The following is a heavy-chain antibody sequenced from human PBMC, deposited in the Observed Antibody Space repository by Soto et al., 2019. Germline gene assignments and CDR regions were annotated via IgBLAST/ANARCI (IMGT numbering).Heavy chain of an antibody. CDR2: ISYDGSNK. CDR3: ARDRLRYNWNDFPYYYYGMDV. J-gene: IGHJ6*02. V-gene: IGHV3-30-3*01. D-gene: IGHD1-1*01. Sequence: QVQLVESGGGVVQPGRSLRLSCAASGFTFSSYAMHWVRQAPGKGLEWVAVISYDGSNKYYADSVKGRFTISRDNSKNTLYLQMNSLRAEDTAVYYCARDRLRYNWNDFPYYYYGMDVWGQGXTVTVSS. CDR1: GFTFSSYA.